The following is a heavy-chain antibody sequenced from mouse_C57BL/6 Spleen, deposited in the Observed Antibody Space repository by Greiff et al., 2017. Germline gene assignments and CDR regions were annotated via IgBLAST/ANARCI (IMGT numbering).Heavy chain of an antibody. CDR3: SRGTYGNYGGEFDY. CDR1: GYSFTSCYV. V-gene: IGHV3-1*01. D-gene: IGHD2-1*01. CDR2: ISYSGST. Sequence: EVKLQQSGPGMVKPSQSLSLSCTASGYSFTSCYVWRWIRHPPGNQLEWMGYISYSGSTNYNPTIKSRISITHDTSKNHFFLKLTTVTTEDTATYYCSRGTYGNYGGEFDYWGQGTTLTVSS. J-gene: IGHJ2*01.